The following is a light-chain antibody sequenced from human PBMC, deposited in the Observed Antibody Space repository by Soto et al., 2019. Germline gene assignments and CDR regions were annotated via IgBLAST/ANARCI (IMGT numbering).Light chain of an antibody. V-gene: IGKV1-5*03. CDR3: QQYNSSPWT. J-gene: IGKJ1*01. CDR2: KMS. Sequence: DIQMTQSPSTLFASVGDTVTITCRASQSISAWLAWYQQRPGNAPKLLIYKMSASERGVPSRFSGSGSGTEFTLTISSLQPEDFATYYCQQYNSSPWTFGQGTKVEIK. CDR1: QSISAW.